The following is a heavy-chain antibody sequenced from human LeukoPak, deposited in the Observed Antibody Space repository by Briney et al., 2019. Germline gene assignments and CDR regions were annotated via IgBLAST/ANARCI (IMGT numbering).Heavy chain of an antibody. J-gene: IGHJ6*03. V-gene: IGHV3-21*01. Sequence: PGGSLRLSCAASGFTFSSYSMNWARQAPGKGLEWVSSISSSSSYIYYADSVKGRFTISRDNSKNTLYLQMNSLRAEDTAVYYCAKDLTIFGVVYYYMDVWGKGTTVTVSS. CDR3: AKDLTIFGVVYYYMDV. CDR1: GFTFSSYS. D-gene: IGHD3-3*01. CDR2: ISSSSSYI.